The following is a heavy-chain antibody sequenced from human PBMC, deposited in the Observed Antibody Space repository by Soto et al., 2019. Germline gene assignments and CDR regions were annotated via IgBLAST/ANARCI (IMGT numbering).Heavy chain of an antibody. J-gene: IGHJ6*02. CDR1: GGSISSGGYY. CDR3: ARSPLRYFDWPQAYGMDV. Sequence: PSETLSLTCTVSGGSISSGGYYWSWIRQHPGKGLEWIGYIYYSGSTYYNPSLKSRVTISVDTSKNQFSLKLSSVTAADTAVYYCARSPLRYFDWPQAYGMDVWGQGTTVTVSS. V-gene: IGHV4-31*03. CDR2: IYYSGST. D-gene: IGHD3-9*01.